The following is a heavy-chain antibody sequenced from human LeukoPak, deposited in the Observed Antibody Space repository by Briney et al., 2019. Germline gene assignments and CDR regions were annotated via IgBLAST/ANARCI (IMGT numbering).Heavy chain of an antibody. Sequence: ASVKVSCKASGYTFTSNYIHWVRQAPGQGLEWMGTINPSGGSTTFAQKFQGRVTMTRDTSTSTLYMELSSLESDDTVVYFCARAVAAGRRFDYWGQGTLAIVSS. D-gene: IGHD6-13*01. CDR3: ARAVAAGRRFDY. CDR2: INPSGGST. V-gene: IGHV1-46*01. J-gene: IGHJ4*02. CDR1: GYTFTSNY.